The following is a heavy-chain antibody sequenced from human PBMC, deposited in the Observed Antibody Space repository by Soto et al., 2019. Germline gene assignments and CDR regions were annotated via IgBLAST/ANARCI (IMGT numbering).Heavy chain of an antibody. V-gene: IGHV1-18*04. CDR3: ARVCRWDLGRIAAAGTKYYGMDV. CDR1: GYTFTSYG. CDR2: ISAYNGNT. J-gene: IGHJ6*02. Sequence: ASVKVSCKASGYTFTSYGISWVRQAPGQGLEWMGWISAYNGNTNYAQKLQDRVTMTTDTSTSTAYMELRSLRSDDTAVYYCARVCRWDLGRIAAAGTKYYGMDVWGQGTTVTVSS. D-gene: IGHD6-13*01.